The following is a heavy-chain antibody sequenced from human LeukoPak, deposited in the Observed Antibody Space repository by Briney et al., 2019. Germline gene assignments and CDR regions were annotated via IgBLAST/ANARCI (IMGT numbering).Heavy chain of an antibody. J-gene: IGHJ2*01. CDR2: SGGDGGST. V-gene: IGHV3-23*01. CDR1: GFTFSSYD. D-gene: IGHD1-1*01. CDR3: AKALNCWYFDL. Sequence: GGSLRLSCAASGFTFSSYDMSWVRQAPGQGLEWVSASGGDGGSTYADSVKGRFTISRDNSKNTLYLQMNSLRAEDTATYYCAKALNCWYFDLWGRGNLVTASS.